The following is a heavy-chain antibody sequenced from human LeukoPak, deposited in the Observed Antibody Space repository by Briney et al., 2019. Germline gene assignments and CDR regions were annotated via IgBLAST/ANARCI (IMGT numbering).Heavy chain of an antibody. Sequence: SETLSLTCAVYGGSFSGYYWSWIRQPPGKGLEWIGEINHSGSTNYNPSLKSRVTISVDTSKNQFSLKLSSVTAADTAVYYCARVRRPYCSSTSCYGGGWFDPWGQGTLVTVSS. J-gene: IGHJ5*02. D-gene: IGHD2-2*01. CDR1: GGSFSGYY. CDR3: ARVRRPYCSSTSCYGGGWFDP. V-gene: IGHV4-34*01. CDR2: INHSGST.